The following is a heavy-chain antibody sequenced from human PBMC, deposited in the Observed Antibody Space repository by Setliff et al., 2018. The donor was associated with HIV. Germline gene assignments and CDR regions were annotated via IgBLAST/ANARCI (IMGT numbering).Heavy chain of an antibody. CDR2: VNRDGSSE. CDR3: HSGYDTEEQSYFDY. D-gene: IGHD5-12*01. J-gene: IGHJ4*02. CDR1: GFTFDRFW. Sequence: GGSLRLSCAASGFTFDRFWMHWVRQAPGKGLVWVSRVNRDGSSETYADSVKGRFTISRDNAKNTLYLQMNSLRVEDTGVYYCHSGYDTEEQSYFDYWGQGTLVTVSS. V-gene: IGHV3-74*01.